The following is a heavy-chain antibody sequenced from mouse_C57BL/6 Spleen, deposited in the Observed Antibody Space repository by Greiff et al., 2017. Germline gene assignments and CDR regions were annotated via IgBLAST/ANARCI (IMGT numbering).Heavy chain of an antibody. D-gene: IGHD2-5*01. CDR3: ARGDSNYYFDY. CDR1: GYTFTSYW. J-gene: IGHJ2*01. V-gene: IGHV1-50*01. CDR2: IDPSDSYT. Sequence: QVHVKQPGAELVKPGASVKLSCKASGYTFTSYWMQWVKQRPGQGLEWIGEIDPSDSYTNYNQKFKGKATLTVDTSSSTAYMQLSSLTSEDSAVDYCARGDSNYYFDYWGQGTTLTVSS.